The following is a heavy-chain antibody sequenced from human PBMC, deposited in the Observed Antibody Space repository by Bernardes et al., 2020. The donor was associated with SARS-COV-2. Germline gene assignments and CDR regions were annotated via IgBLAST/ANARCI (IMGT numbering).Heavy chain of an antibody. CDR1: GDSISSSNYF. D-gene: IGHD1-26*01. V-gene: IGHV4-39*01. CDR2: ISYIGGA. Sequence: SETLSLTCTVSGDSISSSNYFWGWLRQPPGKGLEWIGSISYIGGAYYSPSLKSRVTVSVDTSNNQFSLKLNSATAADTAVYYCARPITPYSGSFSVFDIWGQGTMVTVSS. CDR3: ARPITPYSGSFSVFDI. J-gene: IGHJ3*02.